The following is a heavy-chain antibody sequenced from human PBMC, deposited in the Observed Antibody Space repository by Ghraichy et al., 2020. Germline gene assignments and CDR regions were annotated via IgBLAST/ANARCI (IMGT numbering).Heavy chain of an antibody. V-gene: IGHV3-53*01. J-gene: IGHJ4*02. CDR3: TRDSNGMAKTPG. CDR1: GFTVSNNY. CDR2: IYSGGGT. D-gene: IGHD5-24*01. Sequence: GGSLRLSCAASGFTVSNNYMSWVRQAPGKGLEWVSLIYSGGGTLYADSVKGRFTISRDSSENTLYLQMNSLRAEDTAVYSCTRDSNGMAKTPGWGQGTLVPVSS.